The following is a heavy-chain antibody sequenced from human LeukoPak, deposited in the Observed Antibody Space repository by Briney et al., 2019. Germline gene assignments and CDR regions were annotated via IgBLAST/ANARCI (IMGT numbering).Heavy chain of an antibody. D-gene: IGHD5-12*01. CDR1: GYTFTSYY. V-gene: IGHV1-2*02. CDR2: INPNSGGT. Sequence: ASVKVSCKASGYTFTSYYMHWVRQAPGQGLEWMGWINPNSGGTNYAQKFQGRVTMTRDTAISTAYMELSRLRSDDTAVYYCARGGYSGYAIPGYYYYMDVWGKGTTVTISS. J-gene: IGHJ6*03. CDR3: ARGGYSGYAIPGYYYYMDV.